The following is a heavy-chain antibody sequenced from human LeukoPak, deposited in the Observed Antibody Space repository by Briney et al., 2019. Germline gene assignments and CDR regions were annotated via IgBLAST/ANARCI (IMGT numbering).Heavy chain of an antibody. CDR1: GFTFSSYW. V-gene: IGHV3-7*01. J-gene: IGHJ4*02. Sequence: TGGSLRLSCAASGFTFSSYWMGWVRQAPGKGLEWVANIKQDGSEKYYVDSVKGRFTISRDNAKNSLYLQMNSLRAEDTAVYYCARRRITMVRGVTRVADYFDYWGQGTLVTVSS. CDR2: IKQDGSEK. D-gene: IGHD3-10*01. CDR3: ARRRITMVRGVTRVADYFDY.